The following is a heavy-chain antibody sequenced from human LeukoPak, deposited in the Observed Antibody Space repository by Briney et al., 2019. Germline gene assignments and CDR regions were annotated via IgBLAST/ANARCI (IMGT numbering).Heavy chain of an antibody. J-gene: IGHJ3*02. Sequence: SETLSLTCAVSGYSISSGYYWDWIRQPPGKGLEWIGSIYHSGSTYYNPSLKSRVTISVDTSKNQFSLKLSSVTAADTAVYYCAEGLGGGAFDIWGQGTMVTVSS. CDR2: IYHSGST. CDR1: GYSISSGYY. CDR3: AEGLGGGAFDI. V-gene: IGHV4-38-2*01. D-gene: IGHD3-16*01.